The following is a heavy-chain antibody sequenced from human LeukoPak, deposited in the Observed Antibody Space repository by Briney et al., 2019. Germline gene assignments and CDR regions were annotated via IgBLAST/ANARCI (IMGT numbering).Heavy chain of an antibody. J-gene: IGHJ4*02. CDR2: ISGRSSTI. Sequence: GGSLRLSCAASGFTFSADSMNWVRQAPGKGLEWVSYISGRSSTIYYADSVKGRFTISRDNAKNSLYLQMNSLRAEDTAVYYCARQEGYYYDSSGYYWRFDYFDYWGQGTLVTVSS. V-gene: IGHV3-48*04. CDR1: GFTFSADS. CDR3: ARQEGYYYDSSGYYWRFDYFDY. D-gene: IGHD3-22*01.